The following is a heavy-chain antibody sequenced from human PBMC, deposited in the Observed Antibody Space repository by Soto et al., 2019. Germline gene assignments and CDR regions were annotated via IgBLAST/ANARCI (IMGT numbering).Heavy chain of an antibody. D-gene: IGHD3-22*01. Sequence: SGPTLVNPTHTLTLTCTFSGFSLSTSGVGVGWIRQPPGKALEWLALIYWDDDKRYSPSLKSRLTITKDTSKNQVVLTMTNMDPVDTATYSCAHTYYHASRGYYYDRAFDIWGRGTVVAVS. CDR1: GFSLSTSGVG. CDR3: AHTYYHASRGYYYDRAFDI. J-gene: IGHJ3*02. V-gene: IGHV2-5*02. CDR2: IYWDDDK.